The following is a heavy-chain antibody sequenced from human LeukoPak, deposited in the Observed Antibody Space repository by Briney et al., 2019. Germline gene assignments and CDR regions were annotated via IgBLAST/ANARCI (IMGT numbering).Heavy chain of an antibody. Sequence: GGSLRLSCAASGFTVSGNHMSWVRQAPGKGLEWVSVIYSGGSTYYADSVKGRFTISRDNSKNTLYLQMNSLRAEDTAVYYCARVQNDFWSGYYFDYWGQGTLVTVSS. J-gene: IGHJ4*02. CDR2: IYSGGST. CDR1: GFTVSGNH. D-gene: IGHD3-3*01. V-gene: IGHV3-66*02. CDR3: ARVQNDFWSGYYFDY.